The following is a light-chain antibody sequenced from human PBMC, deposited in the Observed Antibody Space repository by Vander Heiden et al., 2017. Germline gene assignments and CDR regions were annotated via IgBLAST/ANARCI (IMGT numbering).Light chain of an antibody. V-gene: IGLV2-14*03. Sequence: ALTQPASVSGSPGQSISISCTGTSRDVGGENYVSWYQQHPGKAPKLIIDVVTNRPSGVSSRFSGSKSGNTASLTIAGLQAEDEADYYCSSYSSSNTWVFGGGTKLTVL. CDR3: SSYSSSNTWV. CDR2: VVT. CDR1: SRDVGGENY. J-gene: IGLJ3*02.